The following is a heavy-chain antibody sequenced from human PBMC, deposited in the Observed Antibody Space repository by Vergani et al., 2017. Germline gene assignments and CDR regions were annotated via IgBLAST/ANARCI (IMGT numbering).Heavy chain of an antibody. J-gene: IGHJ6*02. D-gene: IGHD3-9*01. V-gene: IGHV1-69*01. CDR2: ITPIFGTA. CDR3: ASAPHRRYYEFLTGYSAYYYGMDV. CDR1: GGTFSSYA. Sequence: QVQLGQSGAEVKKPGSSVKVSCKASGGTFSSYAISWVRQAPGQELEWMGGITPIFGTANYAQKFQGRVTITADESTRTAYMELSSLRSEDTAVYYCASAPHRRYYEFLTGYSAYYYGMDVWGQGTTVTVSS.